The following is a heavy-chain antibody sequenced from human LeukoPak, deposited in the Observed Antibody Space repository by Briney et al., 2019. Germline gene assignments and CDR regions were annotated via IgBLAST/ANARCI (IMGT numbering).Heavy chain of an antibody. CDR1: GGSISSGSYS. V-gene: IGHV4-30-2*01. D-gene: IGHD7-27*01. CDR3: ARFSPRAMGNYLDF. Sequence: SQILSLTCAVSGGSISSGSYSWSWIRQPPGKGLEWIGYIYPRRSTYYNPSLKSRVILSLDKSANQFSLNLSSVTAADTAVYYCARFSPRAMGNYLDFWGQGTLVTVSS. J-gene: IGHJ4*02. CDR2: IYPRRST.